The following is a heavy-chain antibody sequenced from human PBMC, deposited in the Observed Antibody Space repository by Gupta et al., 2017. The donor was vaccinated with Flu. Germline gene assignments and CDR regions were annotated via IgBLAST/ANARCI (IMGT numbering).Heavy chain of an antibody. CDR3: ARHQGKNDYSNYGYGMDV. CDR2: IYYSGST. D-gene: IGHD4-11*01. V-gene: IGHV4-39*01. J-gene: IGHJ6*02. Sequence: QLQLQESGPGLVKPSETLSLTCTVSGGSLSSSSYYWGWIRQPPGKGLEWIGSIYYSGSTYYNPSLKSRVTISVDTSKNQFSLKLSSVTAADTAVYYCARHQGKNDYSNYGYGMDVWGQGTTVTASS. CDR1: GGSLSSSSYY.